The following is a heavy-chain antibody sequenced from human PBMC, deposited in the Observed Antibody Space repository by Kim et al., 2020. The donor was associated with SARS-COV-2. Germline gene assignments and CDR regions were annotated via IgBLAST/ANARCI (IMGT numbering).Heavy chain of an antibody. Sequence: AQKFQGRVTMTRDTSTSTVYMELSSLRSEDTAVYYCAREGLWFGESTADYWGQGTLVTVSS. D-gene: IGHD3-10*01. CDR3: AREGLWFGESTADY. J-gene: IGHJ4*02. V-gene: IGHV1-46*01.